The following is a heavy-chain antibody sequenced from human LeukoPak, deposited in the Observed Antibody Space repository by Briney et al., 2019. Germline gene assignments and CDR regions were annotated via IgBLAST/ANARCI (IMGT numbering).Heavy chain of an antibody. Sequence: GGSLRLSCAASGFTFDDYGMSWVRQAPGKGLEWVSGINWNGGSTGYADSVKGRFTISRDNAKNSLYLQMNSLRAEDTALYYCARTGYSSSWCYFDYWGQGTLVTVSS. V-gene: IGHV3-20*04. CDR3: ARTGYSSSWCYFDY. CDR2: INWNGGST. D-gene: IGHD6-13*01. J-gene: IGHJ4*02. CDR1: GFTFDDYG.